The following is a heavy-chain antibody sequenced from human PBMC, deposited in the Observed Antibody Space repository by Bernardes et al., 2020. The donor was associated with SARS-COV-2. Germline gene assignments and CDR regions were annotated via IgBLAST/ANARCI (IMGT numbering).Heavy chain of an antibody. D-gene: IGHD1-7*01. Sequence: GGSLRLSCVGSGFRFSMYWMHWVRQAPGKGLVWVSRISSEGRDADYADSVKGRFTISRDNAKNTLYLQMNSLRAEDTAVYFCARERWNYEFFGMDVWGQGTTVTVSS. V-gene: IGHV3-74*01. CDR2: ISSEGRDA. CDR1: GFRFSMYW. CDR3: ARERWNYEFFGMDV. J-gene: IGHJ6*02.